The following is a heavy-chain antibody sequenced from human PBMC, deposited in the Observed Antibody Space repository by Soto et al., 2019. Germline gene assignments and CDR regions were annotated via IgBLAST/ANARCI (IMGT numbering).Heavy chain of an antibody. J-gene: IGHJ5*02. V-gene: IGHV1-69*06. CDR2: IIPIFGTA. D-gene: IGHD2-2*02. CDR1: GGTFSSYA. Sequence: QVQLVQSGAEVKKPGSSVKVSCKASGGTFSSYAISWVRQAPGQGLEWMGGIIPIFGTANYAQKFQGRVTVTADKSTSTAYMELSSLRSEDTAVYYCARVVVVPAAIRWGFDPWRQGSLVTVSS. CDR3: ARVVVVPAAIRWGFDP.